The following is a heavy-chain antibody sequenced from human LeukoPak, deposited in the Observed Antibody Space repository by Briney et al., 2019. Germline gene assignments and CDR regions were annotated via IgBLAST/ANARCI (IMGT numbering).Heavy chain of an antibody. CDR2: ISYDGSNK. D-gene: IGHD2-2*01. J-gene: IGHJ6*02. V-gene: IGHV3-30*18. CDR3: VKDRPCGTCMPMDA. Sequence: GGSLRLSCAASGFTFCSYGMHWVRQAPGKGLEWVAVISYDGSNKYYADSVKGRFTISRDNSKNTLYLQMNSLRAEDTAIYYCVKDRPCGTCMPMDAWGQGTTV. CDR1: GFTFCSYG.